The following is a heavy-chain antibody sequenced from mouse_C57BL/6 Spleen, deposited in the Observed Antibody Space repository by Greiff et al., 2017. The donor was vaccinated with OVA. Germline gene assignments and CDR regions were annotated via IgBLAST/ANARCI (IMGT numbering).Heavy chain of an antibody. CDR1: GFSLTSYG. CDR3: ARNYGNYDAWFAY. Sequence: QVQLKESGPGLVQPSQSLSITCTVSGFSLTSYGVHWVRQSPGKGLEWLGVIWSGGSTDYNAAFISSLSISKDNSKSQVFFKMNSLQADDTAIYYCARNYGNYDAWFAYWGQGTLVTVSA. D-gene: IGHD2-1*01. J-gene: IGHJ3*01. CDR2: IWSGGST. V-gene: IGHV2-2*01.